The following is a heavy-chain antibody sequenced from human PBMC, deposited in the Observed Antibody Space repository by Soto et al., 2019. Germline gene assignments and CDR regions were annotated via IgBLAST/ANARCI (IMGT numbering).Heavy chain of an antibody. J-gene: IGHJ6*02. V-gene: IGHV3-9*01. CDR1: GFKFDDYA. D-gene: IGHD6-19*01. CDR2: ISWNSGGI. CDR3: AKDCIAVAGFNGMGV. Sequence: EVQLVESGGGLVQPGRSLRLSCAASGFKFDDYAMHWVRQAPGKGLEWVAGISWNSGGIVYADSVKGRFTISRDNAKRSLSLQMNSLRAEDTAFYYCAKDCIAVAGFNGMGVWGQGTTVTVSS.